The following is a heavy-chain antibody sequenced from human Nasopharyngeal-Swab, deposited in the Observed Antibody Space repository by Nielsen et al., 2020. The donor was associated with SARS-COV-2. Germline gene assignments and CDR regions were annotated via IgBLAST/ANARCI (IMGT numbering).Heavy chain of an antibody. J-gene: IGHJ5*02. CDR2: IYNSGSA. D-gene: IGHD3-3*01. V-gene: IGHV4-39*07. CDR3: ARGGYDYWFGHPFDP. CDR1: GYSISSSNYY. Sequence: SETLSLTCTVSGYSISSSNYYWGWIRQPPGKGLEWIGNIYNSGSAYNNPSLKSRVSISVDTSKNQFSLKLTSVTAADTAVYFCARGGYDYWFGHPFDPWGQGTLVTVSS.